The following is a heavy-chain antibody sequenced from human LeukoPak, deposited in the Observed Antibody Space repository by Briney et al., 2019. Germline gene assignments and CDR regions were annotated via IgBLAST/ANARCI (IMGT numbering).Heavy chain of an antibody. CDR2: ITPMFGTS. CDR1: GGTFSRHT. V-gene: IGHV1-69*05. Sequence: SVKVSCKASGGTFSRHTISWVRQSPGQGLEWMGGITPMFGTSNYAQKFQGRVTITRDTSASTAYMELSSLRSEDTAVYYCARGQRYGPPFDYWGQGTLVTVSS. CDR3: ARGQRYGPPFDY. J-gene: IGHJ4*02. D-gene: IGHD5-18*01.